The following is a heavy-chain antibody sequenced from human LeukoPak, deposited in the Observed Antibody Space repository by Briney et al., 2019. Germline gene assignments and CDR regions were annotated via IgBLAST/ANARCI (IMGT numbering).Heavy chain of an antibody. CDR2: ISWNSGSI. V-gene: IGHV3-9*01. D-gene: IGHD3-10*01. Sequence: GRSLRLSCAASGFTFDDYAMHWVRQAPGKGLEWVSGISWNSGSIGYADSVKGRFTISRDNAKNSLYLQMNSLRAEDTAVYYCARDVPRGYFDYWGQGTLVTVSS. J-gene: IGHJ4*02. CDR1: GFTFDDYA. CDR3: ARDVPRGYFDY.